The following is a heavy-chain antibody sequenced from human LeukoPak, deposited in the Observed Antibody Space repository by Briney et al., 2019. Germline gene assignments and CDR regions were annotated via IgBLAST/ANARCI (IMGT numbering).Heavy chain of an antibody. CDR2: INRSGSP. V-gene: IGHV4-34*01. Sequence: SETLSLTCLVYGASLSGYYWSWVRQPPAKGLEWIGEINRSGSPNYNPSLKSRVTISIDTSKNQFSLKLSSVTAADTAVYYCASKRYCSGGSCYSHYYYYYMDVWGKGTTVTV. D-gene: IGHD2-15*01. CDR1: GASLSGYY. CDR3: ASKRYCSGGSCYSHYYYYYMDV. J-gene: IGHJ6*03.